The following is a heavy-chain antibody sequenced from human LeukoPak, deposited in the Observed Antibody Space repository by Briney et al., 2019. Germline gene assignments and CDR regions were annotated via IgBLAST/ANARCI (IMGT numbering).Heavy chain of an antibody. CDR1: RFTLSSYW. J-gene: IGHJ4*02. Sequence: PGGSLRLSSAASRFTLSSYWMHWVRQAPGKGLVWVSRINTDGSSTNYADSVKGRFTISRDNAMNTLYLQMNNLRAEDTAVYYCASRTGVYWGQGTLVSVSS. CDR3: ASRTGVY. CDR2: INTDGSST. V-gene: IGHV3-74*01. D-gene: IGHD1-14*01.